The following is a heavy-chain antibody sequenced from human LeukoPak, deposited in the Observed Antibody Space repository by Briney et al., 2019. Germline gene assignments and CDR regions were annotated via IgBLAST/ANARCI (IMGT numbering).Heavy chain of an antibody. V-gene: IGHV3-23*01. J-gene: IGHJ4*02. CDR3: AKDGTPYSTGRFDY. D-gene: IGHD6-19*01. CDR2: ISGSGGST. Sequence: GASLRLSRAASGFTFSSYAMSWVRQAPGKGLEWVSAISGSGGSTYYADSVKGRFTISRDNSKNTLYLQMNSLRAEDTAVYYCAKDGTPYSTGRFDYWGQGTLVTVSS. CDR1: GFTFSSYA.